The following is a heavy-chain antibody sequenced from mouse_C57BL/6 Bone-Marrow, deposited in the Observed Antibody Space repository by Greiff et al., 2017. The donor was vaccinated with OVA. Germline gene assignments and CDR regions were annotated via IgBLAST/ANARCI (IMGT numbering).Heavy chain of an antibody. D-gene: IGHD3-3*01. V-gene: IGHV1-50*01. J-gene: IGHJ3*01. CDR3: ARYGDRFAY. CDR1: GYTFTSYW. Sequence: QVQLQQPGAELVKPGASVKLSCKASGYTFTSYWMQWVNQRPGQGLEWIGEIDPSDSYTNYNQKFKGKATLTVDTSSSTAYMQLSSLTSEDSAVYYCARYGDRFAYWGQGTLVTVS. CDR2: IDPSDSYT.